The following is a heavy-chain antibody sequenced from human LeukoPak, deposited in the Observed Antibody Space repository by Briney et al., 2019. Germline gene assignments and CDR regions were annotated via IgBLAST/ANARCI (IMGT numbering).Heavy chain of an antibody. CDR3: ASALDYYDSSGSRIFDY. Sequence: GGSLRLSCAASGFTFSSYGMHWVRQAPGKGLEWVSYVSSSGSTIYYADSVKGRFTISRDNAKNSLYLQMNSLRAGDTAVYYCASALDYYDSSGSRIFDYWGQGTLVTVSS. D-gene: IGHD3-22*01. CDR1: GFTFSSYG. CDR2: VSSSGSTI. V-gene: IGHV3-48*04. J-gene: IGHJ4*02.